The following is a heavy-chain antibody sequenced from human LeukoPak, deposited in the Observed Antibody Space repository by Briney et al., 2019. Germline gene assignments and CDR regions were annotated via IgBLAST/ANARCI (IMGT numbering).Heavy chain of an antibody. J-gene: IGHJ4*02. CDR2: INHSGNT. CDR1: GGSLSGYY. CDR3: ARRSRDGYIV. Sequence: SETLSLTCAVYGGSLSGYYWSWIRQPPGKGLEWIGEINHSGNTNYNPSLKSRVTMSVDTSKNHFYLELISVTAADTAVYYCARRSRDGYIVWGQGTLVTVSA. V-gene: IGHV4-34*01. D-gene: IGHD5-24*01.